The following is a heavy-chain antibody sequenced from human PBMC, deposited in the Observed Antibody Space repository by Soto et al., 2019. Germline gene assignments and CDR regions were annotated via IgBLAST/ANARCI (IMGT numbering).Heavy chain of an antibody. D-gene: IGHD6-13*01. CDR2: ISGSGGST. V-gene: IGHV3-23*01. Sequence: PGGSLRLSCAASGFTFDSYGMSWVRQAPGKGLEWVSSISGSGGSTYYADSVKGRFTISRDNSKNTLYLQMNSLSAEDTAVYFCAKVLTAGGLDYWGQGTLVTVPQ. CDR1: GFTFDSYG. J-gene: IGHJ4*02. CDR3: AKVLTAGGLDY.